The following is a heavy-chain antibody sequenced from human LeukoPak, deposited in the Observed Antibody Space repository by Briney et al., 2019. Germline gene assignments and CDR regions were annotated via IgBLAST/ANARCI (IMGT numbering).Heavy chain of an antibody. J-gene: IGHJ6*03. CDR3: TRHWDSSSWGYYYMDV. CDR2: ISSSSSYI. Sequence: GGSLRLSCAASGFTFSSYSMNWVRQAPGKGLEWVSSISSSSSYIYYADSVKGRFTISRDNAKNSLYLQMNSLRAEDTAVYYCTRHWDSSSWGYYYMDVWGKGTTVTISS. V-gene: IGHV3-21*04. D-gene: IGHD6-13*01. CDR1: GFTFSSYS.